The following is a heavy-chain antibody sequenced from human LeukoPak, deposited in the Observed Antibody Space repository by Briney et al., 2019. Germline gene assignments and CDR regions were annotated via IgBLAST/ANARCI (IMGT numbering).Heavy chain of an antibody. Sequence: PGGALRLSCTASGCTFSEYYMSWIGQARGKELEWASYISSSGSTIYYADSVKGRFTISTDNAKNSLYLQMNGLRAEDTAVYYCARGVIRGQGTLVTVSS. CDR2: ISSSGSTI. V-gene: IGHV3-11*01. CDR1: GCTFSEYY. J-gene: IGHJ4*02. D-gene: IGHD2-21*01. CDR3: ARGVI.